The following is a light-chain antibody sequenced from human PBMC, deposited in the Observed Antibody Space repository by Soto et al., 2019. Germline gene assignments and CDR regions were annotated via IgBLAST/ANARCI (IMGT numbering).Light chain of an antibody. CDR3: SSYTSRSTLGI. J-gene: IGLJ2*01. V-gene: IGLV2-14*01. CDR1: SSDVGGYNY. Sequence: QSALTQPASVSGSPGQSITLSCTGTSSDVGGYNYVSWYQQYPGKAPKLMIYDVNKRPSGVSNRFSGSKSGNTASLTISGLQAEDEADYYCSSYTSRSTLGIFGGGTKLTVL. CDR2: DVN.